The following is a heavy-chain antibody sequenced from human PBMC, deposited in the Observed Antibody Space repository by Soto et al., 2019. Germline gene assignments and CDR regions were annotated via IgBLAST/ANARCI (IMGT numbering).Heavy chain of an antibody. D-gene: IGHD1-26*01. CDR1: GFTFSSYA. CDR2: ISGSGGST. Sequence: EVQLLESGGGLVQPGGSLRLSCAASGFTFSSYAMSWVRQAPGKGLEWVSAISGSGGSTYYADSVKGRFTISRGNSKNTLYLQMNSLRAEDTAVYYCAKGRVGARAFDIWGQGTMVTVSS. CDR3: AKGRVGARAFDI. V-gene: IGHV3-23*01. J-gene: IGHJ3*02.